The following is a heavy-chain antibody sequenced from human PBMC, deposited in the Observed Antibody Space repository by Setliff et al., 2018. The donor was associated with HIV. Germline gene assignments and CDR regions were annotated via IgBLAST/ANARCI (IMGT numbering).Heavy chain of an antibody. CDR2: IYSSGIT. Sequence: SETLSLTCTVSGGSISSGSYFWNWIRQPAGKGLEWIGRIYSSGITNYNPSLKSRLTISLDTSKNQFSLKVTSVTAADTAVYYCARDPYCPNTCYEAFTFDSWGQGTLVTVSS. CDR1: GGSISSGSYF. D-gene: IGHD2-8*01. J-gene: IGHJ4*02. V-gene: IGHV4-61*02. CDR3: ARDPYCPNTCYEAFTFDS.